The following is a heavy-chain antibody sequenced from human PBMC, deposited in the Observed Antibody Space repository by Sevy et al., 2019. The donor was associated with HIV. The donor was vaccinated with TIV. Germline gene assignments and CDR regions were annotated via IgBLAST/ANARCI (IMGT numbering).Heavy chain of an antibody. J-gene: IGHJ4*02. V-gene: IGHV3-48*03. CDR3: ARGPFGGFDY. Sequence: GRSLRLSCAASGFTFSSYEMNWVRQAPGKGLEWVSYISSSGSTIYYADSVKGRFTISRDNAKNSLYLQMNSLRAEDTAVYYCARGPFGGFDYWGQGTLVTVSS. CDR2: ISSSGSTI. D-gene: IGHD3-10*01. CDR1: GFTFSSYE.